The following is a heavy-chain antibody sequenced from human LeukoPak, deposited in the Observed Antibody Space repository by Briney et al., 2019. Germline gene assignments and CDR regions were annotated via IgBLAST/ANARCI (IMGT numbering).Heavy chain of an antibody. CDR2: IYSGGST. CDR3: AKEDSSGYTGRYYFES. D-gene: IGHD3-22*01. CDR1: GFTVSSNY. V-gene: IGHV3-53*01. Sequence: HTGGSLRLSCAASGFTVSSNYMSWVRQAPGKGLEWVSVIYSGGSTYYADSVKGRFAISRDNSKKGVYLQMNSLRAEDTAVYYCAKEDSSGYTGRYYFESWGQGTLVTVSS. J-gene: IGHJ4*02.